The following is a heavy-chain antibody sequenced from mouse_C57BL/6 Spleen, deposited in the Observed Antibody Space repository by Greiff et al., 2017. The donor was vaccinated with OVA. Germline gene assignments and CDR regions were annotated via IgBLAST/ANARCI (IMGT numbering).Heavy chain of an antibody. CDR1: GFTFSDYG. V-gene: IGHV5-17*01. CDR2: ISSGSSTI. Sequence: EVKLVESGGGLVKPGGSLKLSCAASGFTFSDYGMHWVRQAPEKGLEWVAYISSGSSTIYYADTVKGRFTISRDNAKNTLFLQLTSLRSEDTAMFYSARGRVYAMDYWGQGTSVTVSS. J-gene: IGHJ4*01. CDR3: ARGRVYAMDY.